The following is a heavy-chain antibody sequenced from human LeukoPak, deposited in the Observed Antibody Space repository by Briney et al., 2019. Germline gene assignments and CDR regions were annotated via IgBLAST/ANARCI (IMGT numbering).Heavy chain of an antibody. V-gene: IGHV4-34*01. CDR1: GGSINSYY. CDR2: INHSGST. J-gene: IGHJ3*02. D-gene: IGHD3-10*01. Sequence: NTSETLSLTCTVSGGSINSYYWSWIRQPPGKGLEWIGEINHSGSTNYNPSLKSRVTISVDTSKNQFPLKLSSVTAADTAVYYCARGPDYYGSGSGAFDIWGQGTMVTVSS. CDR3: ARGPDYYGSGSGAFDI.